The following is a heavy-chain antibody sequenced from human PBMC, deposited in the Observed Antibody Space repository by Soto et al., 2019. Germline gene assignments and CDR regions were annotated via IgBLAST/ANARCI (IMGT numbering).Heavy chain of an antibody. CDR2: ISAYNGNT. CDR3: ARAPARVRGVIRNNWFDP. J-gene: IGHJ5*02. CDR1: GYAFTSYG. Sequence: GASVKVSCKASGYAFTSYGISWVRQAPGQGLEWMGWISAYNGNTNYAQKLQGRVTMTTDTSTSTAYMELRSLRSDDTAVYYCARAPARVRGVIRNNWFDPWGQGTLVTSPQ. V-gene: IGHV1-18*04. D-gene: IGHD3-10*01.